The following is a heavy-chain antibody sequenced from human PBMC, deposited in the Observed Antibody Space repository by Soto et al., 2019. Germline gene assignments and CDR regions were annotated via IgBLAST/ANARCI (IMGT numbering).Heavy chain of an antibody. D-gene: IGHD6-19*01. J-gene: IGHJ4*02. V-gene: IGHV5-51*01. CDR1: GYYFTSYW. CDR3: ARGDSSSPYLDY. CDR2: IYPGDSDT. Sequence: GESLKISCKGSGYYFTSYWIAWVRQMPGKGLEWMGLIYPGDSDTRYSPSFQGQVTMSADKSISTAYLQWSRLKASDTAMYYCARGDSSSPYLDYWGQGTLVTVSS.